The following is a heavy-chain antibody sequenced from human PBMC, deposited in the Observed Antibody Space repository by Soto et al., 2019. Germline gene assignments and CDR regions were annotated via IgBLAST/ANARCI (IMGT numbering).Heavy chain of an antibody. CDR2: IKSKTDGGTT. V-gene: IGHV3-15*07. J-gene: IGHJ4*02. CDR1: GFTFSNAW. D-gene: IGHD3-22*01. Sequence: GGSLRLSCAASGFTFSNAWMNWVRQAPGKGLEWVGRIKSKTDGGTTDYAAPVKGRFTISRDDSKNTLYLQMNSLKTEDTAVYYCTTESILEVITTNEAGDYWGQGTLVTVSS. CDR3: TTESILEVITTNEAGDY.